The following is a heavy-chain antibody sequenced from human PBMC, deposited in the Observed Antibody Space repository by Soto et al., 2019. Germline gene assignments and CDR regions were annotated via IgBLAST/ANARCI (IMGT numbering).Heavy chain of an antibody. D-gene: IGHD4-17*01. Sequence: PGESLKISCKGSGYSFTSYWISWVRQMPGKGLEWMGRIDPSDSYTNYSPSFQGHVTISADKSISTAYLQWSSLKASDTAMYYWARHPTYGDTGQYYFDYGGQGTLVTVS. CDR2: IDPSDSYT. CDR1: GYSFTSYW. V-gene: IGHV5-10-1*01. CDR3: ARHPTYGDTGQYYFDY. J-gene: IGHJ4*02.